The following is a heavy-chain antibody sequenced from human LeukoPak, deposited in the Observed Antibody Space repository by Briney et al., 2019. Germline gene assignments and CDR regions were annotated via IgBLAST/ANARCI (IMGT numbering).Heavy chain of an antibody. J-gene: IGHJ4*02. CDR1: GGSISGYY. D-gene: IGHD3-22*01. V-gene: IGHV4-59*01. CDR2: IHNSGST. CDR3: VREGYDSSGYYLDS. Sequence: TSETLSLTCTVPGGSISGYYWSWFRQPPGKGLEWFGWIHNSGSTENNPSLKSRVTMSVDTSKNQISLRLYSVTAADTAVYYCVREGYDSSGYYLDSWGQGTLVTVSS.